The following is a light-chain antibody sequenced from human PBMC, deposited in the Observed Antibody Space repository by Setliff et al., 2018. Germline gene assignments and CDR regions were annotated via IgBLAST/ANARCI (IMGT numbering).Light chain of an antibody. CDR3: SSYTSSSTYV. V-gene: IGLV2-14*03. CDR2: DVS. Sequence: QSALTRPASVSGSPGQSITISCSGTSSDVGSYDFVSWYQQHAGKAPKLIIYDVSNRPSGVSNRFSGSKAGNTASLTISGLQADDEADYYCSSYTSSSTYVFGTGTKV. CDR1: SSDVGSYDF. J-gene: IGLJ1*01.